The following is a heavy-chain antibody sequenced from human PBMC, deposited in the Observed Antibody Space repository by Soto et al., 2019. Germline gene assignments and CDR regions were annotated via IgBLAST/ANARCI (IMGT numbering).Heavy chain of an antibody. Sequence: PGGSLRLSCAASGFTFSSYWMHWVRQAPGKGPVWVPRINSDGSSTSYADSVKGRFTISRDNAKNKLYLHMNRLRAQDTAVYYWARGRIAEAYWFDSCRQGTMV. V-gene: IGHV3-74*01. CDR1: GFTFSSYW. D-gene: IGHD6-13*01. CDR3: ARGRIAEAYWFDS. CDR2: INSDGSST. J-gene: IGHJ5*01.